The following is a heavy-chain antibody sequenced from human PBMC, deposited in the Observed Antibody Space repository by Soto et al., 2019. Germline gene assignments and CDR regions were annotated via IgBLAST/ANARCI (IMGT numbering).Heavy chain of an antibody. V-gene: IGHV1-69*02. CDR2: VIPMVGMS. D-gene: IGHD3-10*01. CDR1: GGTFNFYS. CDR3: ATKYGSGSAHFDY. Sequence: QVQLVQSGAEVKKPGSSVKVSCTASGGTFNFYSISWVRQAPGQGLEWVGRVIPMVGMSEYAQKFQGRVTITADKSTSTAYMNLRSLRSEDTAVYYCATKYGSGSAHFDYWGQGTLFTVSS. J-gene: IGHJ4*02.